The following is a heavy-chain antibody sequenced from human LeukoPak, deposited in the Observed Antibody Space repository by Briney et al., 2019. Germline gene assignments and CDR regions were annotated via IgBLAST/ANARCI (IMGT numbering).Heavy chain of an antibody. CDR1: GYSINNYW. CDR3: VSLEMATDY. D-gene: IGHD5-24*01. CDR2: IDPSDSYT. Sequence: GESLKISCKGSGYSINNYWIGWVRQMPGKGLEWMGRIDPSDSYTNYSPSFQGHVTISADKSISTAYLQWSSLKASDTAMYYCVSLEMATDYWGQGTLVTVSS. V-gene: IGHV5-10-1*01. J-gene: IGHJ4*02.